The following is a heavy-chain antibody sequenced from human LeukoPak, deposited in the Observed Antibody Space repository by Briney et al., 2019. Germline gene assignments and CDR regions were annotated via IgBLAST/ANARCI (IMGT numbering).Heavy chain of an antibody. J-gene: IGHJ4*02. CDR2: IRSRGSSI. Sequence: GGSLRLSCVASGFTFSDYYMSWVRQAPGKGVEWVGYIRSRGSSIHYADSVKGRFTISRDNAKNSLYLQMNSLSAKDTAVYYCARYRGAVTDVFDYWGQGTLVTVSS. D-gene: IGHD6-19*01. V-gene: IGHV3-11*04. CDR1: GFTFSDYY. CDR3: ARYRGAVTDVFDY.